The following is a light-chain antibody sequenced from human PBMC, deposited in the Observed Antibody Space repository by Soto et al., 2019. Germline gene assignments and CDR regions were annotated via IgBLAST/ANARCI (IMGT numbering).Light chain of an antibody. CDR2: AAS. Sequence: DSQMTQSPATLSASVGDRVTITCRASQSISSWLAWYQQKPGKAPKLLIYAASRLQSGVPSRFSGSRSGTDFTLTISSLHPEDFATYYCQQSYSRVTFGQGTKVDIK. CDR3: QQSYSRVT. CDR1: QSISSW. V-gene: IGKV1-39*01. J-gene: IGKJ1*01.